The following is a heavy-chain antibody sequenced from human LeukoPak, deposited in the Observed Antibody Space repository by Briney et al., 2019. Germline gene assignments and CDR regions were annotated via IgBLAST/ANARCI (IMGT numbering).Heavy chain of an antibody. V-gene: IGHV3-33*01. CDR3: ARDIGSSLLHY. Sequence: GRSLRLSCSASGFTFSIYGMHWVRQAPGKGLEWVAVIWSDGSNKNYADSVKGRFTISRDNSENTLYLQMNSLRAEDTAVYYCARDIGSSLLHYWGQGTLVTVSS. CDR1: GFTFSIYG. J-gene: IGHJ4*02. D-gene: IGHD3-10*01. CDR2: IWSDGSNK.